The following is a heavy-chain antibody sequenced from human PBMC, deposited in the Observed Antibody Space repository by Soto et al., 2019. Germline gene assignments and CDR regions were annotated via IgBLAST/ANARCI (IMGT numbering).Heavy chain of an antibody. CDR2: ISWNSGSI. J-gene: IGHJ4*02. CDR3: AKDNALIGWSGFDS. CDR1: GFTFDDYA. D-gene: IGHD6-19*01. Sequence: EVQLVESGGGLVQPGRSLRLSCAASGFTFDDYAMHWVRQAPGKGLEWVSGISWNSGSIGYSDSAKGRFTISIDKAKNALYLQMNSLRAEDTALYYCAKDNALIGWSGFDSWGQGTLVTVSS. V-gene: IGHV3-9*01.